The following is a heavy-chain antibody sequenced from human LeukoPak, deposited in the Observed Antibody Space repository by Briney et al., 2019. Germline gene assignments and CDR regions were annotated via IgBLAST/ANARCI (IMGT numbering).Heavy chain of an antibody. Sequence: GGSLRLSCAASEFSVGSNYMTWVRQAPGKGLEWVSLIYSGGSTYYADSVKGRFTISRDNSKNTLYLQMNSLRAEDTAVYYCARDESRGYSYGSYYYYYYMDVWGKGTTVTVSS. CDR2: IYSGGST. V-gene: IGHV3-66*01. D-gene: IGHD5-18*01. CDR3: ARDESRGYSYGSYYYYYYMDV. CDR1: EFSVGSNY. J-gene: IGHJ6*03.